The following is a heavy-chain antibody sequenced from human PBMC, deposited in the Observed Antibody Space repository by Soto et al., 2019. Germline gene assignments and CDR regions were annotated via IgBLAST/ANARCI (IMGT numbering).Heavy chain of an antibody. J-gene: IGHJ3*02. CDR2: MNPNSGNT. D-gene: IGHD6-19*01. V-gene: IGHV1-8*01. CDR1: GYTFTSYD. Sequence: ASVKVSCKASGYTFTSYDINWVRQATGQGLEWMGWMNPNSGNTGYAQKFQGRVTMTRNTSISTAYMELSSLRSEDTAVYYCARDEIAVAGNGPAAFDIWGQGTMVTVSS. CDR3: ARDEIAVAGNGPAAFDI.